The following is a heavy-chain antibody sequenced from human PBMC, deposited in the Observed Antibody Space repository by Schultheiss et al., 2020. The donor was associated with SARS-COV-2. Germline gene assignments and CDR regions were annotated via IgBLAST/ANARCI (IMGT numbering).Heavy chain of an antibody. CDR3: ARDRSGWSRDAFDV. Sequence: GGSLRLSCSASGFTFSSYSMNWVRQAPGKGLEWVSSISSSSSYIYYADSVKGRFTISRDNSKNTLYLQMNSLRAEDTAVYYCARDRSGWSRDAFDVWGQGTMVTVSS. V-gene: IGHV3-21*01. CDR1: GFTFSSYS. J-gene: IGHJ3*01. CDR2: ISSSSSYI. D-gene: IGHD6-19*01.